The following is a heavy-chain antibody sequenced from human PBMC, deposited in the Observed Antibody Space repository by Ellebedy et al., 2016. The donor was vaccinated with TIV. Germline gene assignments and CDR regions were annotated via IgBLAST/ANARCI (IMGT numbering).Heavy chain of an antibody. V-gene: IGHV3-74*01. D-gene: IGHD3-10*01. CDR2: INGDGSSI. J-gene: IGHJ4*02. CDR3: ARAKAGTGSSDY. CDR1: GFTFSHYW. Sequence: PGGSLRLSCAASGFTFSHYWMHWVRQAPGKGLVWVSRINGDGSSISYADSVKGRFTISRDNAKNTLHLQMNSLRAEDTAVYYCARAKAGTGSSDYWGQGTLVTVSS.